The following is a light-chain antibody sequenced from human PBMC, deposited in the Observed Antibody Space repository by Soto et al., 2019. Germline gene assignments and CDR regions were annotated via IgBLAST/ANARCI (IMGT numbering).Light chain of an antibody. CDR1: QSVSNS. CDR3: QHYKNWPPWT. CDR2: DAS. J-gene: IGKJ1*01. V-gene: IGKV3-11*01. Sequence: EIVLTQSPATLSLSPGERATLSCRASQSVSNSLAWFQQKPGQAPRLLIYDASTRASGIPARFSGSGSGTDFTLTISSLQSEDFGVYYCQHYKNWPPWTFGQGTKVDI.